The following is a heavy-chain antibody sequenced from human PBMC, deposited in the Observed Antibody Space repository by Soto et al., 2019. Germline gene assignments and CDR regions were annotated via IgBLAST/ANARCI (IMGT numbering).Heavy chain of an antibody. V-gene: IGHV4-34*01. Sequence: SETLSLTCAVYGGSFSGYYWSWIRQPPGKGLEWIGEINHSGSTNYNPSFKSRVTISVDKSKNQFSLKLSSVTAADTAVYYCARALGSTDLFDYWGQGTLVTVSS. CDR2: INHSGST. D-gene: IGHD3-16*01. J-gene: IGHJ4*02. CDR3: ARALGSTDLFDY. CDR1: GGSFSGYY.